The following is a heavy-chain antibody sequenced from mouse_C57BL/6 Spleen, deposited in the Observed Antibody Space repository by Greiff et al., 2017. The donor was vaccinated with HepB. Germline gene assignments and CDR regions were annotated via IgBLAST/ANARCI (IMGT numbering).Heavy chain of an antibody. J-gene: IGHJ1*03. CDR3: TRAPYDYDGHWYFDV. CDR1: GFTFSSYA. Sequence: EVMLVESGEGLVKPGGSLKLSCAASGFTFSSYAMSWVRQTPEKRLEWVAYISSGGDYIYYADTVKGRFTISRDNARNTLYLQMSSLKSEDTAMYYCTRAPYDYDGHWYFDVWGTGTTVTVSS. CDR2: ISSGGDYI. D-gene: IGHD2-4*01. V-gene: IGHV5-9-1*02.